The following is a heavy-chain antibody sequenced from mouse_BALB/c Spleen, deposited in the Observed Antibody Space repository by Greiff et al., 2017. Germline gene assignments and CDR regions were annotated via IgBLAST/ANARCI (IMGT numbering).Heavy chain of an antibody. CDR3: ARAYYNAMDY. J-gene: IGHJ4*01. V-gene: IGHV5-9-4*01. Sequence: EVTVVESGGGFVKPGGSLKLPCAASGFTFSSYAMSWVRPSSGKRLEWVAEISSGGSYTYYPDTVTGRFTITRDNAKNTLYLEMSSLRSEYTAMYYCARAYYNAMDYWGQGTSVTVAS. D-gene: IGHD2-12*01. CDR1: GFTFSSYA. CDR2: ISSGGSYT.